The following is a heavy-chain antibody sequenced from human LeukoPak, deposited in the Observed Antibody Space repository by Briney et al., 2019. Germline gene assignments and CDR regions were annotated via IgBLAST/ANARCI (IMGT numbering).Heavy chain of an antibody. Sequence: ASVKVSCKASGYTFTSYGISWVRQAPGQGLEWMGWISAYNGNTNYAQKLQGRVTMTTDTSTSTAYMELRSLRSDDTAVYYCAREGTYYYGSGIGSAQLREDYYYYGMDVWGKGTTVTVSS. CDR2: ISAYNGNT. CDR3: AREGTYYYGSGIGSAQLREDYYYYGMDV. CDR1: GYTFTSYG. V-gene: IGHV1-18*04. J-gene: IGHJ6*04. D-gene: IGHD3-10*01.